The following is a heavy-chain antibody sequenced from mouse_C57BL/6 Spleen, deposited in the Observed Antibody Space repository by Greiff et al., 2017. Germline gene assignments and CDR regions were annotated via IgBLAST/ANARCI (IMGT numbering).Heavy chain of an antibody. D-gene: IGHD1-1*01. J-gene: IGHJ2*01. CDR2: IYPGDGDT. CDR1: GYAFSSSW. Sequence: VQLQQSGPELVKPGASVKISCKASGYAFSSSWMNWVKQRPGKGLEWIGRIYPGDGDTNYNGKFKGKATLTADNSSSTAYMQLSSLTSEDSAVYFWARGDYGSSFDYWGQGTTLTVSS. V-gene: IGHV1-82*01. CDR3: ARGDYGSSFDY.